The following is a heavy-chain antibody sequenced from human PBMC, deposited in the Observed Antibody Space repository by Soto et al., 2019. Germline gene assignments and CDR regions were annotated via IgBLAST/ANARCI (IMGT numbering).Heavy chain of an antibody. J-gene: IGHJ4*02. D-gene: IGHD3-3*01. V-gene: IGHV4-34*01. CDR2: INHSGST. CDR1: GVSFTGDY. Sequence: PSETLSLTCAVHGVSFTGDYWSWIRQPPGKGLEWIGEINHSGSTNYNPSVKSRVTISVDTYKKQFSLKLSSVTAADTAVYYCATSYYNFWSGYYLAYFDYWGQGTLVTVSS. CDR3: ATSYYNFWSGYYLAYFDY.